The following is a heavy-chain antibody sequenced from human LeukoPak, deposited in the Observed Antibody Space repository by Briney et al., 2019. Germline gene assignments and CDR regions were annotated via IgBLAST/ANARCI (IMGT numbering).Heavy chain of an antibody. D-gene: IGHD1-14*01. Sequence: SGGSLRLSCSASGFTFSNYAMHWVRQAPGKGLEYVSGISNNGGSSFYADSVKGRFTISRDNSKNTLYLQMSSLRAEDTAVYYCVKITSVTGGDCWGQGTRLTVSS. CDR1: GFTFSNYA. CDR3: VKITSVTGGDC. J-gene: IGHJ4*02. V-gene: IGHV3-64D*09. CDR2: ISNNGGSS.